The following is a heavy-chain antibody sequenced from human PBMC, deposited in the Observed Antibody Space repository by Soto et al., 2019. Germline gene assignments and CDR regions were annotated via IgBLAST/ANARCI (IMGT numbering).Heavy chain of an antibody. V-gene: IGHV1-69*19. CDR1: GGTFNTYA. D-gene: IGHD3-10*01. Sequence: QVQLVQSGAEMKKPGSSVKVSCQSSGGTFNTYAMNWVRHAPGQGPEWMGDISPMFCAANYAPKFQGRVTTTADESTGTSYMPLSSLTSEDTALYFCAREVQVHTPAFVYWGQGTLVTVSS. J-gene: IGHJ4*02. CDR3: AREVQVHTPAFVY. CDR2: ISPMFCAA.